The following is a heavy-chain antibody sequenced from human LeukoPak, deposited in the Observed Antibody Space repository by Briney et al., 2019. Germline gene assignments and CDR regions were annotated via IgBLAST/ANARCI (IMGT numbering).Heavy chain of an antibody. Sequence: GASVKVSCKASGYTFTSYGISWVRQAPGQGLEWMGWISAYSGNTNYAQKLQGRVTMTTDTSTSTAYMELRSLRSDDTAVYYCARVDPIVVVVAATPSYYYYMDVWGKGTTVTASS. CDR1: GYTFTSYG. V-gene: IGHV1-18*01. D-gene: IGHD2-15*01. J-gene: IGHJ6*03. CDR2: ISAYSGNT. CDR3: ARVDPIVVVVAATPSYYYYMDV.